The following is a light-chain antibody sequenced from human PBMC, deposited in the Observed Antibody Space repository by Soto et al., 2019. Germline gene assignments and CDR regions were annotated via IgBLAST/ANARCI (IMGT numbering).Light chain of an antibody. V-gene: IGKV3-11*01. J-gene: IGKJ4*01. CDR1: QSVSSY. CDR3: QQRSNWPT. CDR2: DAS. Sequence: EIVLTQSPATLSLSPGERATLSCRASQSVSSYLAWYQQKPGQAPRLLIYDASNRATGIPARFCGSGSGTDFTLTISILEPEDFAVYYCQQRSNWPTFGGGTKVEIK.